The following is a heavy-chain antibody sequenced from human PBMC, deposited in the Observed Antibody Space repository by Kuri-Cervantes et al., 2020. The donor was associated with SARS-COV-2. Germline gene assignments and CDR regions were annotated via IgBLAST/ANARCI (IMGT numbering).Heavy chain of an antibody. V-gene: IGHV3-30*03. J-gene: IGHJ2*01. Sequence: GGSLRLSCAASGFTFSSYSMNWVRQAPGKGLEWVAIISNDGSNKYHADSVKRRFTISGDNSKNTLYLQMNSLRAEDTAVYYCARDPRITIFGVVIPYWYFDLWGRGTLVTVSS. D-gene: IGHD3-3*01. CDR3: ARDPRITIFGVVIPYWYFDL. CDR1: GFTFSSYS. CDR2: ISNDGSNK.